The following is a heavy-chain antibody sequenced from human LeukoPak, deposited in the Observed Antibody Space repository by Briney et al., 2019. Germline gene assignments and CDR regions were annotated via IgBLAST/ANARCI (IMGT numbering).Heavy chain of an antibody. CDR1: VGSISSSSYY. CDR2: IYYSGST. Sequence: PSETLSLTCTVSVGSISSSSYYLGWIRQPPGKGLESIVSIYYSGSTYYNPSLKSRVTISVDTSKNQFSLKLSSVTAADTAVYYCARGGGSQYCSSTSCSLDYWGQGTLVTVSS. V-gene: IGHV4-39*01. CDR3: ARGGGSQYCSSTSCSLDY. J-gene: IGHJ4*02. D-gene: IGHD2-2*01.